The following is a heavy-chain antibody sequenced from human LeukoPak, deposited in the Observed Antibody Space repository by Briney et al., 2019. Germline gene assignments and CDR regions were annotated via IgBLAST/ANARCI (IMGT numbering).Heavy chain of an antibody. CDR2: IYTCGST. D-gene: IGHD3-10*01. Sequence: SETLSLTCTVSGGSISSGSYYWSWIRQPAGKGLEWIGRIYTCGSTNYNPSLKSRVTISVDTSKNQFSLKLSSVTAADTAVYYCARLRYYGSGSWGYHYYYMDVWGKGTTVTISS. CDR1: GGSISSGSYY. CDR3: ARLRYYGSGSWGYHYYYMDV. J-gene: IGHJ6*03. V-gene: IGHV4-61*02.